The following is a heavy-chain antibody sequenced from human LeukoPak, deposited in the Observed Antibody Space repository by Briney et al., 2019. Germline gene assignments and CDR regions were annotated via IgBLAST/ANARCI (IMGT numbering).Heavy chain of an antibody. V-gene: IGHV1-69*06. D-gene: IGHD4-23*01. CDR1: GGTFSSYA. J-gene: IGHJ3*02. Sequence: SVKVSCKASGGTFSSYAISWVRQAPGQGLEWMGGIIPIFGTANYAQKFQGRVTITADKSTSTAYMELSSLRSEDTAVYYCARESRWLETALDAFDIWGQGTMVTVSS. CDR2: IIPIFGTA. CDR3: ARESRWLETALDAFDI.